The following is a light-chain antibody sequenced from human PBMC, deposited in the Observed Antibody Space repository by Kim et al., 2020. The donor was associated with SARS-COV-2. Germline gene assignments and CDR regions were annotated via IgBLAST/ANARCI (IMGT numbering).Light chain of an antibody. CDR2: AAS. CDR3: QQYDSYPLT. Sequence: AIRITQSPSSLSASTGDRVTITCRASQGISSYLAWYQQKPGKAPKLLIYAASTLQSGVPSRFSGSGSGTDFTLTISCLQSEDFATYYCQQYDSYPLTFGEGTKLEI. J-gene: IGKJ4*01. V-gene: IGKV1-8*01. CDR1: QGISSY.